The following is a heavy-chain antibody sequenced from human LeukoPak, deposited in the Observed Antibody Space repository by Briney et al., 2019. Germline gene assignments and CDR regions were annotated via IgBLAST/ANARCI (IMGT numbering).Heavy chain of an antibody. J-gene: IGHJ4*02. CDR2: INPNSGGT. CDR3: ARDQRPQVYLGQTYYYDTGGFDY. Sequence: ASVKVSCKASGYTFTSYYMHWVRQAPGQGLEWMGWINPNSGGTNYAQKFQGWVTMTRDTSISTAYMELSRLRSDDTAVYYCARDQRPQVYLGQTYYYDTGGFDYWGQGTLVTVSS. CDR1: GYTFTSYY. D-gene: IGHD3-22*01. V-gene: IGHV1-2*04.